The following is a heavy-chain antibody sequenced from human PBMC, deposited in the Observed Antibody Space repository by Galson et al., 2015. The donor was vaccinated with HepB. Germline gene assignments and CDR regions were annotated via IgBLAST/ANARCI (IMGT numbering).Heavy chain of an antibody. D-gene: IGHD4-17*01. Sequence: SLRLSCAASGFTFSDHYMDWVRQAPGKGLEWVGRTRNKANSYTTEYAASVKGRFTISRDDSKNSLYLQMNSLKTEDTAVYYCAIERRDYGDYAYYYYGMDVWGQGNPGHRLL. V-gene: IGHV3-72*01. J-gene: IGHJ6*02. CDR2: TRNKANSYTT. CDR1: GFTFSDHY. CDR3: AIERRDYGDYAYYYYGMDV.